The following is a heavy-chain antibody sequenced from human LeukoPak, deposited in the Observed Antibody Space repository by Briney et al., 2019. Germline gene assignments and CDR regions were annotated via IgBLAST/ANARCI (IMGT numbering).Heavy chain of an antibody. V-gene: IGHV1-46*01. Sequence: ASVKVSCKASGSGYTFSSDYMHWVRQAPGQGLEWMGRIIPSGGRTIYAQKFQGRLTLTRDMSTGTFYMELNTLRSDDTAVYYCARTLYISAAPGGFDYWGQGTLVTVSS. CDR1: GYTFSSDY. J-gene: IGHJ4*02. CDR2: IIPSGGRT. D-gene: IGHD6-13*01. CDR3: ARTLYISAAPGGFDY.